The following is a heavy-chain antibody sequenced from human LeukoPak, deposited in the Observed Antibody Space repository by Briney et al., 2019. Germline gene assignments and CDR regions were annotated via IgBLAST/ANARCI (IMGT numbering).Heavy chain of an antibody. CDR1: GFTFSSYG. Sequence: PGRSLRLSCAASGFTFSSYGMHWVRQAPGKGLEWVAVISYDGSNKYYADSVKGRFTISRDNSKNTLYLQMNSLRAEDTAVYYCARDFNPDDFWSGYYSYWGQGTLVTVSS. J-gene: IGHJ4*02. V-gene: IGHV3-30*19. CDR2: ISYDGSNK. CDR3: ARDFNPDDFWSGYYSY. D-gene: IGHD3-3*01.